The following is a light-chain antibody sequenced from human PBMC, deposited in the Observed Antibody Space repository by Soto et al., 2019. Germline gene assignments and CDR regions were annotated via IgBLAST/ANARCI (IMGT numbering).Light chain of an antibody. V-gene: IGLV1-51*02. CDR1: GSDMGHYA. CDR3: LAWDTSPRAPLV. Sequence: QSVLTQPHSVSADPGQKGPISCSGSGSDMGHYAVSWYQQLPGTAPTLLIYENNKRPSGSPDRFSGYKSGTSGTLGITGLWPDDYHEYYCLAWDTSPRAPLVVGRGTKLTV. J-gene: IGLJ3*02. CDR2: ENN.